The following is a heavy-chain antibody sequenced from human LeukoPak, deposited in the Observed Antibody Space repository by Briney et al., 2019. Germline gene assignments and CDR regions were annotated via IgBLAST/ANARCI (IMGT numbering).Heavy chain of an antibody. J-gene: IGHJ4*02. V-gene: IGHV4-39*07. Sequence: SETLSLTCTVSGGSISSSSYYWGWIRQPPGKGLEWIGSIYYSGSTNYNPSLKSRVTISVDTSKNQFSLKLSSVTAADTAVYYCARGGVGSSWYDRGFDYWGQGTLVTVSS. CDR3: ARGGVGSSWYDRGFDY. D-gene: IGHD6-13*01. CDR1: GGSISSSSYY. CDR2: IYYSGST.